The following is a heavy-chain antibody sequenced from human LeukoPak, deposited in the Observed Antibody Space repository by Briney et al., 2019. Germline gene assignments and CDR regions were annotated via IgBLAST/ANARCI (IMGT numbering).Heavy chain of an antibody. Sequence: GGSLSLSCGASGFTFSSYWMSWVRQAPGRGLEWISSILSDSGTTIHYADSVRGRFTISRDNAKNSLFLQMNSLRVEDTAVYFCVRGTSHPVWGQGTTVTVSS. CDR3: VRGTSHPV. CDR2: ILSDSGTTI. V-gene: IGHV3-48*04. D-gene: IGHD1-14*01. J-gene: IGHJ3*01. CDR1: GFTFSSYW.